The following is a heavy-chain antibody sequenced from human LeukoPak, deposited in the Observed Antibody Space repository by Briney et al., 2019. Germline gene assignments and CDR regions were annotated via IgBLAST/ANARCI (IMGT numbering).Heavy chain of an antibody. CDR3: ARMEIVIEPGADRWFDP. Sequence: GGSLRLSCAASGFSFGGYYMAWIRQAPGKGLEWVSYIGNFATTMHYADSVKGRFTISRDNAKNSLSLQMNSLRVEDTAMYYCARMEIVIEPGADRWFDPWGQGTQVTVAS. CDR1: GFSFGGYY. J-gene: IGHJ5*02. CDR2: IGNFATTM. V-gene: IGHV3-11*01. D-gene: IGHD2-2*03.